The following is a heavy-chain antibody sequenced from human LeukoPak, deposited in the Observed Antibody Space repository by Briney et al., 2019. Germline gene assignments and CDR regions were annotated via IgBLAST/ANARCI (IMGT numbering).Heavy chain of an antibody. CDR3: AKDEYQLLKYYYYGMDV. J-gene: IGHJ6*02. Sequence: PGGSLRLSCAASGFTFSSYGMHWVRQAPGKGLEWVAVISYDGSNKYYADSVKGRFTISRDNSKSTLYLQMNSLRAEDTAVYYCAKDEYQLLKYYYYGMDVWGQGTTVTVSS. D-gene: IGHD2-2*01. V-gene: IGHV3-30*18. CDR1: GFTFSSYG. CDR2: ISYDGSNK.